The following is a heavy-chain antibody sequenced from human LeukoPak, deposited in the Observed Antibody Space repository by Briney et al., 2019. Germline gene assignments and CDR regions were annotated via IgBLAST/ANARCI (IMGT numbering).Heavy chain of an antibody. D-gene: IGHD3-9*01. CDR1: GFTFSSYG. V-gene: IGHV3-33*01. CDR3: ARVVASRYFDWSTPYYYYGMDV. CDR2: IWYDGSNK. Sequence: PGRSLRLSCAASGFTFSSYGMHWVRQAPGKGLEWVAVIWYDGSNKYYVDSVKGRFTISRDNSKNTLYLQMNSLRAEDTAVYYCARVVASRYFDWSTPYYYYGMDVWGQGTTVTVSS. J-gene: IGHJ6*02.